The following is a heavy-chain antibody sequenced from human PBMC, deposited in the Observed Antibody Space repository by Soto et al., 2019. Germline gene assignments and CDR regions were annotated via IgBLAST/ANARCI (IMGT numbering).Heavy chain of an antibody. CDR2: ISYDGSNK. Sequence: VGSLRLSCAASGFTFSSYGMHWVRQAPGKGLEWVAVISYDGSNKYYADSVKGRFTISRDNSKNTLYLQMNSLRAEDTAVYYCAKPEAVGVDYYYYGMDVWGQGTTVTVSS. D-gene: IGHD1-26*01. V-gene: IGHV3-30*18. J-gene: IGHJ6*02. CDR3: AKPEAVGVDYYYYGMDV. CDR1: GFTFSSYG.